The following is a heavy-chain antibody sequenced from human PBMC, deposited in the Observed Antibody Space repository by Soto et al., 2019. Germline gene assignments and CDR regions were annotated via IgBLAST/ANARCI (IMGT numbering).Heavy chain of an antibody. CDR3: ARGYSPVLGYYYMDV. D-gene: IGHD2-15*01. Sequence: SETLSLTCAVYGVSFSLYYWSWIRQSPGKGLEWIGEINHSGSTNYNPSLKSRVTISVDTSKNQFSLKLSSVTAADTAVYYCARGYSPVLGYYYMDVWGKGTTVTVSS. J-gene: IGHJ6*03. CDR1: GVSFSLYY. V-gene: IGHV4-34*01. CDR2: INHSGST.